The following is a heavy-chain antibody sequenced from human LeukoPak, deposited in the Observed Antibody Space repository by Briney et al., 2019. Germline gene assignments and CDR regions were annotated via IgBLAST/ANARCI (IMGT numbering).Heavy chain of an antibody. CDR1: GFTFSNYW. CDR2: IYSDGSST. Sequence: QPGGSLRLSCAASGFTFSNYWMHWVRQAPGKGLVWVSRIYSDGSSTSYADSVKGRFTISRDDAKNTLYLQMNSLRAEDTAVYYCARRASTDRGVKLSDIGLDVWGQGTTVTVSS. J-gene: IGHJ6*02. CDR3: ARRASTDRGVKLSDIGLDV. D-gene: IGHD3-10*01. V-gene: IGHV3-74*01.